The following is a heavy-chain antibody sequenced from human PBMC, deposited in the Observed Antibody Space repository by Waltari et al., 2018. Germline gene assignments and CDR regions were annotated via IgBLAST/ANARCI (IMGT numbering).Heavy chain of an antibody. Sequence: EVQLLESGGGLVQPGGSLRLSCAASGFMFRTNAMNWVRQAPGKGLEWVSGIGANGGGTSYADSVKGRMNISRDNSKNTLYLQISSLRVEDTAVYYCAKNSILDFWGQGTLVTVSS. J-gene: IGHJ4*02. CDR2: IGANGGGT. CDR3: AKNSILDF. D-gene: IGHD3-22*01. CDR1: GFMFRTNA. V-gene: IGHV3-23*01.